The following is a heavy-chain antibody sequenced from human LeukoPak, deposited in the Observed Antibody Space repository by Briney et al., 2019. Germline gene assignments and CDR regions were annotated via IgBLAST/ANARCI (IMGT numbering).Heavy chain of an antibody. D-gene: IGHD2-21*02. CDR2: INSDGSST. J-gene: IGHJ3*02. V-gene: IGHV3-74*01. Sequence: PGGSLRLSCAASGFTFSSYWMHWVRQAPGKGLVWVSRINSDGSSTSYADSVKGRFTISRDNAKNTLYLQMNRLRAEDTAVYYCAREVTETPDAFDIWGPGTMVTVSS. CDR1: GFTFSSYW. CDR3: AREVTETPDAFDI.